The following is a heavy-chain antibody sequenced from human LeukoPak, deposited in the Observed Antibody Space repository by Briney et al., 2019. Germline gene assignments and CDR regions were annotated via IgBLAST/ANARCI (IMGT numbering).Heavy chain of an antibody. CDR2: IYTSGST. Sequence: PSETLSLTCTVSGGSISSGSYYWSWIRQPAGKGLEWIGRIYTSGSTNYNPSLKSRVTVSVDTSKNQFSLKLSSVTAADTAVYYCARGTEDYYDSSYDAFDIWGQGTMVTVSS. J-gene: IGHJ3*02. CDR3: ARGTEDYYDSSYDAFDI. V-gene: IGHV4-61*02. CDR1: GGSISSGSYY. D-gene: IGHD3-22*01.